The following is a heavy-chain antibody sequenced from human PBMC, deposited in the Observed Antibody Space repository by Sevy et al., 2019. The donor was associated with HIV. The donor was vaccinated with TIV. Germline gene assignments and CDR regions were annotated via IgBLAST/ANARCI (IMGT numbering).Heavy chain of an antibody. CDR2: LSFGCGKI. J-gene: IGHJ4*02. CDR1: GFTFNIYS. V-gene: IGHV3-23*01. D-gene: IGHD2-8*01. CDR3: AREGCTKPHDY. Sequence: QQRGSLKISCAASGFTFNIYSMSWVRQTPGKGLEWVATLSFGCGKINHADSVKGRFTMSRDDSKNAVYLQMNNLRVEDTAIYYCAREGCTKPHDYWGQGTLVTVSS.